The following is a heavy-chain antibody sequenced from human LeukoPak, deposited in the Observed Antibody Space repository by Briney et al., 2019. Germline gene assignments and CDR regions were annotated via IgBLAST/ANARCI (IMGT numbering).Heavy chain of an antibody. CDR3: ARDREYYYGSGVDLPFDF. V-gene: IGHV1-18*04. D-gene: IGHD3-10*01. CDR1: GFTFKSYG. Sequence: GASVKVSCKASGFTFKSYGISWVRQAPGQGLEWLGWISAYNDVTHYAQNLQGRVSMTTDASTSTAYMELRSLRSDDTAVYYCARDREYYYGSGVDLPFDFWGQGTQVIVSS. CDR2: ISAYNDVT. J-gene: IGHJ4*02.